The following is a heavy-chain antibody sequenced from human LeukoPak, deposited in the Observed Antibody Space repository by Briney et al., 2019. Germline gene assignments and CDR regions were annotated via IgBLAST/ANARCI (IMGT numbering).Heavy chain of an antibody. Sequence: GGSLRLSCAASGFTFSSYSMNWVRQAPGKGLEWVSSICSSSSYIYYADSVKGRFTISRDNAKNSLYLQMNSLRAEDTAVYYCARSKGYYMGTFAYWGQGTLVTVSS. D-gene: IGHD3-10*01. CDR1: GFTFSSYS. CDR2: ICSSSSYI. V-gene: IGHV3-21*01. J-gene: IGHJ4*02. CDR3: ARSKGYYMGTFAY.